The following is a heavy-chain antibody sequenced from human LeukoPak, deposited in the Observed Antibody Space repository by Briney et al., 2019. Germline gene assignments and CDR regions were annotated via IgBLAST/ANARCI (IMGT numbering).Heavy chain of an antibody. Sequence: SVKVSCKASGGTFSSYAISWVRQAPGQGLEWMGGIIPIFGTANYAQKFQGRVTITADESTSTAYMELSSLRSEDTAVYYCARGPYSSSWYGTWYFDLWGRGTLVTVSS. J-gene: IGHJ2*01. CDR2: IIPIFGTA. CDR1: GGTFSSYA. D-gene: IGHD6-13*01. V-gene: IGHV1-69*13. CDR3: ARGPYSSSWYGTWYFDL.